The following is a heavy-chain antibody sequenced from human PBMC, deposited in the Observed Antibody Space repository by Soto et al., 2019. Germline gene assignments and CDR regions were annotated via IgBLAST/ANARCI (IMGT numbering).Heavy chain of an antibody. CDR1: GFTFSSYG. J-gene: IGHJ6*02. Sequence: QVQLVESGGGVVKPGRSLRLSCAASGFTFSSYGMHWVRQAPGKGLEWVAVISYDGSNKYYADSVKGRFTISRDNSKNTLYLQMNSLRAEDTAVYYCAKDRDYGDPYGMDVWGQGTTVTVSS. V-gene: IGHV3-30*18. CDR2: ISYDGSNK. CDR3: AKDRDYGDPYGMDV. D-gene: IGHD4-17*01.